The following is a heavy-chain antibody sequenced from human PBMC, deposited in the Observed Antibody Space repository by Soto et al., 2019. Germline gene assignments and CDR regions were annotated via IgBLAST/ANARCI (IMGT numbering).Heavy chain of an antibody. CDR2: ISGNGGST. J-gene: IGHJ5*02. Sequence: GGSMRLSCAASGFTFSSYAMTWVRQAPGKGLEWVSSISGNGGSTYYADSVKGRFTISRDNSMNTLYLQMNSLRAEDTAVYYGANTPMAYNWFDRRGKGTRVTVA. D-gene: IGHD3-10*01. CDR3: ANTPMAYNWFDR. V-gene: IGHV3-23*01. CDR1: GFTFSSYA.